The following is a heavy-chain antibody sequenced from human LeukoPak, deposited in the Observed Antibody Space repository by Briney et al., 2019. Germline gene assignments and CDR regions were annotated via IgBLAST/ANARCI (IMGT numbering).Heavy chain of an antibody. Sequence: PGGSQRLSCVASGFTLSSHNINWVRQAPGKGLEWVSHISSSGSITYYGDSVKGRITISRDNAKNSVSLYMNSLRAEDSAVYYCARPGITAFDIWGQGTMVTVSS. D-gene: IGHD3-10*01. J-gene: IGHJ3*02. CDR1: GFTLSSHN. V-gene: IGHV3-48*01. CDR2: ISSSGSIT. CDR3: ARPGITAFDI.